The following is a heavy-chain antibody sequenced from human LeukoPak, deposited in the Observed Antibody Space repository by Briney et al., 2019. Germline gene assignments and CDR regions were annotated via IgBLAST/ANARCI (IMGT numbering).Heavy chain of an antibody. CDR3: ATGVTTTDAFHI. J-gene: IGHJ3*02. Sequence: SETLSLTCAVSGGSMNINTWWSWVRQPPGKGLEWIGEIYHSGSTNYSPSFKSRVTMSVDRSKNQFSLNVRSVTAADTAVYYCATGVTTTDAFHIWGQGTMVTVSP. V-gene: IGHV4-4*02. D-gene: IGHD4-17*01. CDR2: IYHSGST. CDR1: GGSMNINTW.